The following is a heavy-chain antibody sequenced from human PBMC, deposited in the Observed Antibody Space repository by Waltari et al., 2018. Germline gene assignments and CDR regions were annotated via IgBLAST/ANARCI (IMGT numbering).Heavy chain of an antibody. CDR3: TIPSGTYDDY. V-gene: IGHV3-15*01. CDR1: GLALATPW. J-gene: IGHJ4*02. CDR2: IRSKTDGGTI. D-gene: IGHD1-26*01. Sequence: EIQLVESGGGLLEAGGCLRLSCAASGLALATPWMSWVHQAPGKGLEWVSRIRSKTDGGTIDYGAPVKGRFTISRDDSKNIVYLQLERLKSEDSGVYYCTIPSGTYDDYWGQGTLVTVSS.